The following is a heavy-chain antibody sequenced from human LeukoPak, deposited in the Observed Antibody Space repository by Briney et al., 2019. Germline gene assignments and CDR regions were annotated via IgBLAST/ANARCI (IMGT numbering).Heavy chain of an antibody. CDR2: IWYDGSNK. D-gene: IGHD3-22*01. CDR1: GFTFSSYG. CDR3: ARELPYYYDSSGYYDY. J-gene: IGHJ4*02. V-gene: IGHV3-33*01. Sequence: GGSLRLSCAASGFTFSSYGMHWVRQAPGKGLEWVAVIWYDGSNKYYADSVKGRLTISRDNSKNTLYLQMNSLRAEDTAVYYCARELPYYYDSSGYYDYWGQGTLVTVSS.